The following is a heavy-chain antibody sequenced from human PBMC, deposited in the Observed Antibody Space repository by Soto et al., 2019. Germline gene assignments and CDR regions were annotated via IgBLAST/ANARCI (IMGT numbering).Heavy chain of an antibody. CDR2: INMAGSST. CDR3: ARGPRGMYGNDF. J-gene: IGHJ4*02. V-gene: IGHV3-74*01. Sequence: EVQLVESGGGLVQPGGSLRLSCAASGFTFSSDWMHWVRQGAGKGLVWVSRINMAGSSTNYADSVKGRFTISRDNAKNTLYLHMNSLRAEDTAVYYCARGPRGMYGNDFWGQGALVTVSS. D-gene: IGHD3-10*02. CDR1: GFTFSSDW.